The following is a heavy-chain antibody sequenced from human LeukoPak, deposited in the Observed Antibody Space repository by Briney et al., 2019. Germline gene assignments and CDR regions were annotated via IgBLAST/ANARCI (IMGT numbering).Heavy chain of an antibody. Sequence: GGSLRLSCSASGFIFSSYSMNWVRQAPGKGLEWISYISDSGATEYADSVKGRFTISRDSVMNSLYLQMNSLSDEDTGIYYCARDFWSDGGVWGQGTTVTVSS. CDR2: ISDSGAT. CDR3: ARDFWSDGGV. V-gene: IGHV3-48*02. D-gene: IGHD3-3*01. J-gene: IGHJ6*02. CDR1: GFIFSSYS.